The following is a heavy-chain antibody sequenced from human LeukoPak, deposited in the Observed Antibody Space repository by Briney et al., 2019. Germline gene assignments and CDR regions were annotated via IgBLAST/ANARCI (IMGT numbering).Heavy chain of an antibody. J-gene: IGHJ6*03. D-gene: IGHD6-13*01. CDR2: ISSSGSTI. Sequence: GGSLRLSCAASGFTFSRYDMNWVRQAPGKGLEWVSYISSSGSTIYYADSVKGRFTISRDNAKNSLYLQMNSLRAEDTAVYYCARGPPGYSSSREFPIYYYYYYMDVWGKGTTVTVSS. V-gene: IGHV3-48*03. CDR3: ARGPPGYSSSREFPIYYYYYYMDV. CDR1: GFTFSRYD.